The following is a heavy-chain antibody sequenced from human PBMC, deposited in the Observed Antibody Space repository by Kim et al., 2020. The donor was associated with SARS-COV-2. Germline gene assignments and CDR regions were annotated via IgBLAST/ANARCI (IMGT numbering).Heavy chain of an antibody. CDR2: IYYSGST. V-gene: IGHV4-31*03. CDR3: ARVERVGLWFGELLSPHFDY. CDR1: GGSISSGGYY. J-gene: IGHJ4*01. D-gene: IGHD3-10*01. Sequence: SETLSLTCTVSGGSISSGGYYWSWIRQHPGKGLEWIGYIYYSGSTYYNPSLKSRVTISVDTSKNQFSLKLSSVTAADTAVYYCARVERVGLWFGELLSPHFDYWGHGTLVTVSS.